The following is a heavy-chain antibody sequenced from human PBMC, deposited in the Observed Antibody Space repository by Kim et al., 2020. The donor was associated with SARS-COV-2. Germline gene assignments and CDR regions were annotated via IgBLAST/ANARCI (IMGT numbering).Heavy chain of an antibody. J-gene: IGHJ5*01. CDR2: INPNSGDT. Sequence: ASVKVSCKASEYTFTDYFVHWVRQAPGKGLECMGWINPNSGDTSYAQKLQGRVTMTRDTSITTDYMELNGLRFDDTAVYDCARDLGPRMVRGAIDLWGHG. D-gene: IGHD3-10*01. CDR1: EYTFTDYF. V-gene: IGHV1-2*02. CDR3: ARDLGPRMVRGAIDL.